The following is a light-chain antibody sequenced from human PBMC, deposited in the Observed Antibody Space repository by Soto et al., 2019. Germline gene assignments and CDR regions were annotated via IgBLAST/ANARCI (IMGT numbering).Light chain of an antibody. CDR1: SSNIGAGYD. J-gene: IGLJ3*02. CDR2: GNS. V-gene: IGLV1-40*01. Sequence: QLVLTQPPSVSGAPGHRVTISCTGSSSNIGAGYDVHWYQQLPGTAPKLLIYGNSNRPSGVPDRFSGSKSGTSASLAITGLQAEDEADYYCQSYDSSLRGRVFGGGTKLTVL. CDR3: QSYDSSLRGRV.